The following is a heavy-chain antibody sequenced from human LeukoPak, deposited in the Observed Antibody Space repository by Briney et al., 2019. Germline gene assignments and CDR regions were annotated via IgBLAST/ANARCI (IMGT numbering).Heavy chain of an antibody. CDR3: ARANDCSGGSCYFDY. V-gene: IGHV4-4*07. CDR2: IYTSGST. CDR1: GGSISSYS. D-gene: IGHD2-15*01. Sequence: PSETLSLTCTVSGGSISSYSWSWIRQPAGKGLEWIGRIYTSGSTKYNPSLTSRVTMSVDTSKNQFSLKLRSVTAGYTNVYYCARANDCSGGSCYFDYWGQGTLVTVSS. J-gene: IGHJ4*02.